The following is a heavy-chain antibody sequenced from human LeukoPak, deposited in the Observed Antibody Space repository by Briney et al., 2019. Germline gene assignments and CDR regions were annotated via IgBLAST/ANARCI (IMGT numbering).Heavy chain of an antibody. Sequence: SVKVSCKASGGTFSSYAISWVRQAPGQGLEWMGGIIPIFGTANYAQKFQGRVTITADESTSTAYMELSSLRSEDTAVYYCARVLLLYDFWSGYYDYHAFDIWGQGTMVTVSS. CDR3: ARVLLLYDFWSGYYDYHAFDI. D-gene: IGHD3-3*01. J-gene: IGHJ3*02. CDR1: GGTFSSYA. CDR2: IIPIFGTA. V-gene: IGHV1-69*13.